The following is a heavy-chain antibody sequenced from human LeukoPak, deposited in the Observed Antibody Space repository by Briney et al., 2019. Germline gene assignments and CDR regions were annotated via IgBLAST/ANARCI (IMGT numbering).Heavy chain of an antibody. Sequence: GGSLRLSCAASGFNFDGYAMHWVRQAPGKGLEWVSSIGWNTGTIGYADSVKGRFTISRDNAKNSLYLQMNNLRVEDTALYYWVKDGAWGYYYFDYWGQGTLVTVSS. J-gene: IGHJ4*02. CDR2: IGWNTGTI. CDR1: GFNFDGYA. V-gene: IGHV3-9*01. CDR3: VKDGAWGYYYFDY. D-gene: IGHD5-18*01.